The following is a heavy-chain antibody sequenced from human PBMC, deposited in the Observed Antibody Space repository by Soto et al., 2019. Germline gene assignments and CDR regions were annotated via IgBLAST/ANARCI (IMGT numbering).Heavy chain of an antibody. Sequence: TETLSLTCAVYGGSFSGYYWSWIRQPPGKGLEWIGEINHSGSTNYNPSLKSRVTISVDTSKNQFSLKLSSVTAADTAVYYCARGRGGNYYDSSGYGYYWGQGTLVTVS. V-gene: IGHV4-34*01. CDR3: ARGRGGNYYDSSGYGYY. J-gene: IGHJ4*02. D-gene: IGHD3-22*01. CDR1: GGSFSGYY. CDR2: INHSGST.